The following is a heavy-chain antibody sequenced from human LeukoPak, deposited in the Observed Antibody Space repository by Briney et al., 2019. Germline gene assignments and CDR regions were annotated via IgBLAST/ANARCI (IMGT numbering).Heavy chain of an antibody. CDR3: VPLPIAVAGTHLLDY. Sequence: PGGSLRLSCSASGFTFSTYAMHWVRQAPGKGLEYVSAISSYGGSTYYADSAKGRFTISRDYSKNTLYLQMSSLRAEDTAVYYCVPLPIAVAGTHLLDYWGQGTLVTVSS. CDR1: GFTFSTYA. J-gene: IGHJ4*02. D-gene: IGHD6-19*01. V-gene: IGHV3-64D*09. CDR2: ISSYGGST.